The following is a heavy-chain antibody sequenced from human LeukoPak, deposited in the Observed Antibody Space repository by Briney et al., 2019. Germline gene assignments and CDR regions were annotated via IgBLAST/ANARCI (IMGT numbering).Heavy chain of an antibody. CDR2: INSDGSDT. CDR1: GFTLSTYW. J-gene: IGHJ4*02. Sequence: GGSLRLSCAASGFTLSTYWMHWVRQAPGKGLVWVSRINSDGSDTSYADSVKGRFTISRDNAKNTLYLQMNSLRAEDTAVYYCVRGRFGGYFDHWGQGSLVTVSS. CDR3: VRGRFGGYFDH. V-gene: IGHV3-74*01. D-gene: IGHD2-15*01.